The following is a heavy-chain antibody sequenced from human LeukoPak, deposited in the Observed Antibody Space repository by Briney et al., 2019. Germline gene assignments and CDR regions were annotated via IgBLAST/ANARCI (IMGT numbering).Heavy chain of an antibody. D-gene: IGHD3-9*01. CDR1: GYTFSSYG. CDR2: ISTYNGNP. Sequence: VAAVKVSCKASGYTFSSYGISWVRQAPGQGLEWMGWISTYNGNPNYAQNLQCRVTITTDTSTSTAYMELRSLRSDDTAVYYCARTVLRYFDWTAPLPCYFDYWGQGTLVTVSS. J-gene: IGHJ4*02. V-gene: IGHV1-18*01. CDR3: ARTVLRYFDWTAPLPCYFDY.